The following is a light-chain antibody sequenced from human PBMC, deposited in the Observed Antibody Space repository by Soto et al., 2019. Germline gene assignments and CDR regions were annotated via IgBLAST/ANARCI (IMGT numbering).Light chain of an antibody. CDR1: SSDVGNYKY. J-gene: IGLJ1*01. V-gene: IGLV2-14*01. Sequence: QSALTQPASVSGSPGQSITISCTGTSSDVGNYKYVSWYQEHPGKAPRLIIYQVTNRPSGVSNRFSGSKSGNTASLTISGLQAEDEADYYCSSYTSSSTDVFGTGTKLTVL. CDR3: SSYTSSSTDV. CDR2: QVT.